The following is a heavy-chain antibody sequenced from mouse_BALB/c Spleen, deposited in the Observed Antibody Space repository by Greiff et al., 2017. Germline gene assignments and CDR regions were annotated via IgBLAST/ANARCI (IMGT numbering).Heavy chain of an antibody. CDR2: ISSGGSYT. J-gene: IGHJ4*01. Sequence: EVQVVESGGGLVKPGGSLKLSCAASGFTFSSYTMSWVRQTPEKRLEWVATISSGGSYTYYPDSVKGRFTISRDNAKNTLYLQMSSLKSEDTAMYYCTRDLMDYWGQGTSVTVSS. V-gene: IGHV5-6-4*01. CDR1: GFTFSSYT. CDR3: TRDLMDY.